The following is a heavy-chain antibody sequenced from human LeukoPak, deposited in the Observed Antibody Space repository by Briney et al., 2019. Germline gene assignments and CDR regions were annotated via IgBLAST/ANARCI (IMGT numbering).Heavy chain of an antibody. CDR2: IRYDGNIK. Sequence: PGGSLRLSCAASGFIFSSYGMHWVRQAPGKGLEWMLFIRYDGNIKYYADSVKGRFTISRDNSKNTLYLEMNSLRPEDTAVYYCAKAGITGAFDIWGQGTMVTVSS. V-gene: IGHV3-30*02. CDR1: GFIFSSYG. CDR3: AKAGITGAFDI. D-gene: IGHD1-14*01. J-gene: IGHJ3*02.